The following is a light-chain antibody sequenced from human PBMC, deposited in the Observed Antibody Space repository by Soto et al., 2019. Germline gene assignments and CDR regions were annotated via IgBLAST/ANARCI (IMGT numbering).Light chain of an antibody. CDR2: AAS. CDR1: QSISSY. CDR3: QQSYSTPHT. Sequence: DIQMTQSPSSLSASVGDRVTITCRASQSISSYLNWYQQKPGKAPKLLIYAASSLQSGVPSRFSGSGSGTDFTLTIRSMPTEDSATYYCQQSYSTPHTVGQGTKV. V-gene: IGKV1-39*01. J-gene: IGKJ2*01.